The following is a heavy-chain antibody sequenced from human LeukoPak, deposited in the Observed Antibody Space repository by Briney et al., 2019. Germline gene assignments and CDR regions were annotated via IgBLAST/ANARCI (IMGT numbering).Heavy chain of an antibody. Sequence: GGSLRLSCAASGFTFSSYAMSWVRQAPGKGLEWVSAISGSGGSTYYADSVKGRFTISRDNSKNTLYLQMNSLRAEDTAAYYCAKAHVQWELLGGVGYWGQGTLVTVSS. CDR2: ISGSGGST. CDR3: AKAHVQWELLGGVGY. CDR1: GFTFSSYA. V-gene: IGHV3-23*01. D-gene: IGHD1-26*01. J-gene: IGHJ4*02.